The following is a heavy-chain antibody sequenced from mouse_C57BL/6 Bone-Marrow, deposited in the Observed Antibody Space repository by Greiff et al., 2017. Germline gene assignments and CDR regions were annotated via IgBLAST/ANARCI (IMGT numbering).Heavy chain of an antibody. Sequence: QVQLKQPGAELVKPGASVKVSCKASGYTFTSYWMHWVKQRPGRGLEWIGRIDPNSGGTKYNEKFKSKATLTVDKPSSTAYMQLSSLTSEDSAVYYCAREGIYDGYYGFAYWGQGTLITVSA. CDR2: IDPNSGGT. CDR3: AREGIYDGYYGFAY. J-gene: IGHJ3*01. D-gene: IGHD2-3*01. V-gene: IGHV1-72*01. CDR1: GYTFTSYW.